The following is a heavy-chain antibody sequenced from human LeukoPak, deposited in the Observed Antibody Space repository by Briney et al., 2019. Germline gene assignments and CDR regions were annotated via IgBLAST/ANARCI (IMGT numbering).Heavy chain of an antibody. D-gene: IGHD2-2*02. CDR1: GYTFTSYD. V-gene: IGHV1-8*03. CDR2: MNPNSGNT. Sequence: GASVKVSCKASGYTFTSYDINWVRQATGQGLEWMGWMNPNSGNTGYAQKFQGRVTITRNTSISTAYMELSSLRSEDTAVYYCARSYCSSTSCYIWYFDLWGRGTLVTVSS. CDR3: ARSYCSSTSCYIWYFDL. J-gene: IGHJ2*01.